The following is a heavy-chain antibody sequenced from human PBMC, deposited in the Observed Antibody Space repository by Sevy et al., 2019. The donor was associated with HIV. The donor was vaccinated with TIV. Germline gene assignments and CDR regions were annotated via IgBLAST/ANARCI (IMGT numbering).Heavy chain of an antibody. V-gene: IGHV4-38-2*01. CDR1: GFSISNNFY. D-gene: IGHD3-3*01. CDR2: IYHSGTT. CDR3: ARARRPETNYFCMDV. Sequence: SETLSLTCDVSGFSISNNFYWGWIRQPPGKGLEWIGSIYHSGTTYYSPSLNSRVTISVDMSNNQFALRLPSVTAADTAVYYCARARRPETNYFCMDVWGKGTTVTVSS. J-gene: IGHJ6*03.